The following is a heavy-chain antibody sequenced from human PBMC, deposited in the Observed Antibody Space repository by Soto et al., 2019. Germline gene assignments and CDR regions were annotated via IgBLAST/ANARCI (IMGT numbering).Heavy chain of an antibody. V-gene: IGHV3-30*18. CDR2: MSYDGSNK. CDR1: GFTFSSYG. D-gene: IGHD6-13*01. J-gene: IGHJ6*02. Sequence: QVQLVESGGGVVQPGRSLRLSCGASGFTFSSYGMHWVRQSPGKGLEWVAVMSYDGSNKYYADSVKGRFTISRDNSKNTLYLQMNSLRGEDTAVYYCAKDMAVAGTVEHNYYGMYVWGQGTTVTVSS. CDR3: AKDMAVAGTVEHNYYGMYV.